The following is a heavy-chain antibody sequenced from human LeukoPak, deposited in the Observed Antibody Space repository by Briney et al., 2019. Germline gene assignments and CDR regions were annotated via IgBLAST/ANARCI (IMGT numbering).Heavy chain of an antibody. V-gene: IGHV4-59*08. J-gene: IGHJ2*01. CDR1: GGSISLYY. D-gene: IGHD7-27*01. CDR2: ISYSGST. CDR3: ARQGPTNWGSRAYSYFDL. Sequence: SDTLSLICSVFGGSISLYYWSWIRQPPGKGLEWIGYISYSGSTKYNPSLKSRVTLSLDTSKNQLSLGLTSVTAADTAVYYRARQGPTNWGSRAYSYFDLWGRGTLVTVSS.